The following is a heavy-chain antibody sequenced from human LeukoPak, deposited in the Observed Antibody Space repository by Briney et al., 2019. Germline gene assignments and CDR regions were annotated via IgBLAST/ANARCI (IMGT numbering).Heavy chain of an antibody. CDR2: INPNSGGT. V-gene: IGHV1-2*06. D-gene: IGHD6-13*01. CDR1: GYTFTGYY. Sequence: ASVKVSCKXSGYTFTGYYMHWVQQAPGQGLEWMGRINPNSGGTNYSQKFQGRVTLTRDTSISTAYMELSRLRSDDTAVYYCARTKGSSSWYSFGVVGRHGENWFDPWGQGTLVTVSS. CDR3: ARTKGSSSWYSFGVVGRHGENWFDP. J-gene: IGHJ5*02.